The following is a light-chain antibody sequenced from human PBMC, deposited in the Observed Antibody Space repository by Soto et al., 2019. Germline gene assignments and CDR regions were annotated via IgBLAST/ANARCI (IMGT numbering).Light chain of an antibody. V-gene: IGKV1-39*01. Sequence: DIQMTQSPSSLSASVGDRVTITCRPSQTINTYLNWYQQKPGKAPKLLINAASSLQSGVPSRFSGSGSGTDFTLSINSLQPEDFGTYYCQQSYSAPFTFGPGTKVDI. CDR3: QQSYSAPFT. CDR2: AAS. J-gene: IGKJ3*01. CDR1: QTINTY.